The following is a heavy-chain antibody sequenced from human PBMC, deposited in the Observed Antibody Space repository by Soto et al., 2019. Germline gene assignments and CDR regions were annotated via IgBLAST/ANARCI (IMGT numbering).Heavy chain of an antibody. V-gene: IGHV1-2*02. CDR2: INPNSGGT. CDR3: ARVTHSSSWYGDFDY. Sequence: ASVKASCKASGYTFTGYYMHWVRQAPGQGLEWMGWINPNSGGTNYAQKFQGRVTMTRDTSIRTAYMELSRLRSDDTAVYYCARVTHSSSWYGDFDYWGQGTLVTVSS. D-gene: IGHD6-13*01. CDR1: GYTFTGYY. J-gene: IGHJ4*02.